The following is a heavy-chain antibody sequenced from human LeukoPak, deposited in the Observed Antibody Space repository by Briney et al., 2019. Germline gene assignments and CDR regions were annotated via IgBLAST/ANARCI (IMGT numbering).Heavy chain of an antibody. D-gene: IGHD3-10*01. J-gene: IGHJ4*02. CDR1: RGSISSYY. V-gene: IGHV4-59*08. CDR3: ARIHWVSGSSKHLFAY. CDR2: IYYSGST. Sequence: SETLSLTCTVSRGSISSYYWSWIRQPPGKGLEWIGYIYYSGSTNYNPSLKSRVTISVDTSKNQFSLKLSSVTAADTAVYYCARIHWVSGSSKHLFAYWGQGPLVTVSS.